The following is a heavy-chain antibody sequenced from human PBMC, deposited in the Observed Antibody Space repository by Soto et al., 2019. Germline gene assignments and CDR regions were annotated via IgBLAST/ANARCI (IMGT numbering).Heavy chain of an antibody. Sequence: ETLSLTCTVSGGSISSSSYYWGWIRQPPGKGLEWIGSIYYSGSTYYNPSLKSRVTISVDTSKNQFSLKLSSVTAADTAVYYCASSRARYGFDPWGQGTLVTVSS. CDR3: ASSRARYGFDP. CDR1: GGSISSSSYY. CDR2: IYYSGST. J-gene: IGHJ5*02. D-gene: IGHD6-13*01. V-gene: IGHV4-39*01.